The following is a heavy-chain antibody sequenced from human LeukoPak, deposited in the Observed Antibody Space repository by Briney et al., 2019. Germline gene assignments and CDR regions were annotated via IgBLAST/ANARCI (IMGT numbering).Heavy chain of an antibody. Sequence: SETLSLTCTISGGSITSYYWSWIRQAPGKGLEWIGYIFYSGNTNYNPSLRSRVTISVDTSKSQFALKLNSVTAADTAVYYCVRESGSYFHYWGPGTRVIVSS. CDR2: IFYSGNT. V-gene: IGHV4-59*01. CDR1: GGSITSYY. D-gene: IGHD1-26*01. J-gene: IGHJ4*02. CDR3: VRESGSYFHY.